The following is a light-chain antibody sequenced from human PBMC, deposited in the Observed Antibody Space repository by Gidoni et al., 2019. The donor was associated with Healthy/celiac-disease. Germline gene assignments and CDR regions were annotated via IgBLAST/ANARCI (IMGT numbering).Light chain of an antibody. CDR3: QLYNNWPQT. CDR1: QSDSSN. Sequence: ELDMTHTPATLSVPPGERSNLSCRASQSDSSNLAWYQQEAGRAPRLLIYCASTGATGIQARFSGSGSGTEFTLTIGSLQSEDFSVYYCQLYNNWPQTFGQGTKLDIK. CDR2: CAS. V-gene: IGKV3-15*01. J-gene: IGKJ2*01.